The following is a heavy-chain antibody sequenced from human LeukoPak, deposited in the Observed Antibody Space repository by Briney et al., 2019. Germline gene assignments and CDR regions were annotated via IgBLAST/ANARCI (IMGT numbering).Heavy chain of an antibody. D-gene: IGHD6-19*01. J-gene: IGHJ4*02. CDR1: GYIFTNYG. CDR2: ISNYNANT. Sequence: EASVTVSCKASGYIFTNYGFGWVRQAPGQGLEWLGWISNYNANTNYAQKFLGRVTMTTDTYTTTGYMELRSLRSDDTAVYYCAREVLGSGWIDWGQGTLVTVSS. CDR3: AREVLGSGWID. V-gene: IGHV1-18*01.